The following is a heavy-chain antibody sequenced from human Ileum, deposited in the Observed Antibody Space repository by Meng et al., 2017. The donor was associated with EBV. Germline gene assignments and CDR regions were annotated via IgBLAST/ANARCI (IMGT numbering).Heavy chain of an antibody. V-gene: IGHV4-4*02. CDR1: GGSISRSDW. J-gene: IGHJ4*02. Sequence: QAQLQESGPGLGKASETLSRTCAVSGGSISRSDWWSWVRQPPGKGLEWIGETSHSGSTNYSPSLKSRVTISLDKSKNQLSLKLNSVTAADTAVYYCASSDYYRSDYWGQGTLVTVSS. CDR2: TSHSGST. D-gene: IGHD3-22*01. CDR3: ASSDYYRSDY.